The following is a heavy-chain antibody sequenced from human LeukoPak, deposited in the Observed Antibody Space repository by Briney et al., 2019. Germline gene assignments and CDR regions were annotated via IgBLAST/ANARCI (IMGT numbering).Heavy chain of an antibody. V-gene: IGHV1-46*01. J-gene: IGHJ6*03. Sequence: ASVKVSCKASGYTFTSYGISWVRQDPGQGLEWMGIINPSGGSTSYAQKFQGRVTMTRDMSTSTVYMELSSLRSEDTAVYYCARGKGGKYYYYYMDVWGKGTTVTVSS. D-gene: IGHD3-16*01. CDR3: ARGKGGKYYYYYMDV. CDR1: GYTFTSYG. CDR2: INPSGGST.